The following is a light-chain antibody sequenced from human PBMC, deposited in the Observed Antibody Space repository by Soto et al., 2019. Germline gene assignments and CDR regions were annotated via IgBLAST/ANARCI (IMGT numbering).Light chain of an antibody. CDR3: HHYNNWPPWT. Sequence: IVMTQSPVTLSVSPGERATLSCRASQSVSSNLAWYQQKPGQAPRLLIYGASTRATGIPARFSGSGSGTEFTLTISSLQSEDFAVYYCHHYNNWPPWTFGQGTKVEIK. CDR2: GAS. CDR1: QSVSSN. J-gene: IGKJ1*01. V-gene: IGKV3-15*01.